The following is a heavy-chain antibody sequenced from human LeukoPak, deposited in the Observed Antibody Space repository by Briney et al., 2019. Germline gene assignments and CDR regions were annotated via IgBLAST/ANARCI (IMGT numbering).Heavy chain of an antibody. J-gene: IGHJ4*02. CDR3: ASYDFWSGYSFNY. CDR2: IKSDGST. Sequence: GGSLRLSCAASGFTFSTYWMHWVRQAPGKGLVWVSRIKSDGSTNYADSVKGRFTISRDNAKNSLYLQMNSLRPEDTAVYYCASYDFWSGYSFNYWGQGTLVTVSS. D-gene: IGHD3-3*01. CDR1: GFTFSTYW. V-gene: IGHV3-74*01.